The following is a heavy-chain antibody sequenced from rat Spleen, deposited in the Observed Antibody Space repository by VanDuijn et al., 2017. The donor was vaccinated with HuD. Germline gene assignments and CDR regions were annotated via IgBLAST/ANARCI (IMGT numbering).Heavy chain of an antibody. CDR1: GYSITSNY. Sequence: VQLQESGPGLVKPSQSLSLTCSVTGYSITSNYWAWIRKFPGNRMEWMGYIKYSGNTGYNPSLRSRISITRDTSKNQFFLQFNSVTTEDTATYYCARTMYTADYYYVPFAFWGQGTLVTVSS. CDR2: IKYSGNT. CDR3: ARTMYTADYYYVPFAF. D-gene: IGHD1-6*01. J-gene: IGHJ3*01. V-gene: IGHV3-1*01.